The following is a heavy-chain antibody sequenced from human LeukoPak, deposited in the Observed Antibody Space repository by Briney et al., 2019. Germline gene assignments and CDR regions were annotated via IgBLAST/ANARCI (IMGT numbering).Heavy chain of an antibody. J-gene: IGHJ5*02. D-gene: IGHD3-16*01. V-gene: IGHV3-23*01. CDR2: ISGSGGST. CDR3: AGGGGANISPSNWFDP. CDR1: GFTFSSYA. Sequence: GGSLRLSCAASGFTFSSYAMSWVRQAPGKGLEWVSAISGSGGSTYYADSVKGRFTISRDNSKNSLSLQMNSLRAEDTAVYYCAGGGGANISPSNWFDPWGQGTLVTVSS.